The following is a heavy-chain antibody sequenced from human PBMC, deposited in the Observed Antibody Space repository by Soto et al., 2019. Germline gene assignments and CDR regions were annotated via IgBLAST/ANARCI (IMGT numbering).Heavy chain of an antibody. Sequence: QVQLVQSGAEVKKPGTSVKVSCKASGGTFNNYAITWVRQAPGQGLEWMGGIIPIIGTANYAQKFQGRIKITGDESTSTVYMELSSLRSEDTALYYCASSYGTSWYGDYWGQGTLVTVSS. CDR2: IIPIIGTA. CDR3: ASSYGTSWYGDY. V-gene: IGHV1-69*01. CDR1: GGTFNNYA. D-gene: IGHD6-13*01. J-gene: IGHJ4*02.